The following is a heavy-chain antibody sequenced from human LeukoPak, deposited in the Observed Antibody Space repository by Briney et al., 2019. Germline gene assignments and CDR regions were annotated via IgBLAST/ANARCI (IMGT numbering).Heavy chain of an antibody. CDR1: GFTLSNSW. CDR3: VRDGEYSHGIDFDY. Sequence: PGGSLRLSCAASGFTLSNSWVHWVRQAPGKGLVWVSRTNGDGSDTSYPASLKGRFTISRDSATNPLYLQMNSLSAADPAIYYCVRDGEYSHGIDFDYWGQGTLVTVSP. D-gene: IGHD5-18*01. CDR2: TNGDGSDT. V-gene: IGHV3-74*01. J-gene: IGHJ4*02.